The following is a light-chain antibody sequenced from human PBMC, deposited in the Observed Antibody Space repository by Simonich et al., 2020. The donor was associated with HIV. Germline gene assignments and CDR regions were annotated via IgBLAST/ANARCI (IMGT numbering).Light chain of an antibody. CDR1: SSNIGNNY. CDR2: DYN. Sequence: QSVLTQPPSVSAAPGQKVTISCSGSSSNIGNNYVSWYQQPPGTGPTLLIYDYNKRPAGIPDRCSGSKSGTSATLGITGLQTEDEADYYCGTWDSNLRTWVFGGGTKLTVL. J-gene: IGLJ3*02. V-gene: IGLV1-51*01. CDR3: GTWDSNLRTWV.